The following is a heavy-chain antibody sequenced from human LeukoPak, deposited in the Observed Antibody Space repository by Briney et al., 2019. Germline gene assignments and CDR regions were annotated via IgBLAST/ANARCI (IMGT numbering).Heavy chain of an antibody. CDR1: GFTFRDYT. V-gene: IGHV3-48*04. Sequence: PGGSLRLSCAASGFTFRDYTMNWVREAPGKGLEWLSYISISSSTIHYADSVKGRFTISRDNAINSLYLQMNSLRAEDTAVYYCARVSTVKEDAFDIWGQGTMVTVSS. J-gene: IGHJ3*02. CDR3: ARVSTVKEDAFDI. CDR2: ISISSSTI. D-gene: IGHD4-17*01.